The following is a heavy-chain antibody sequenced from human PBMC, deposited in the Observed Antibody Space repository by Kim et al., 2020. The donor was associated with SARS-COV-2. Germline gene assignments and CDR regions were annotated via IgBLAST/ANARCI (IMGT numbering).Heavy chain of an antibody. CDR3: ARDFRKIQDPRTYYYGSGSYDAFDD. CDR2: ISAYNGNT. Sequence: ASVKVSCKASGYTFTSYGISWVRQAPGQGLEWMGWISAYNGNTNYAQKLQGRVTMTTDTSTSTAYMELRSLRSDDTAVYYCARDFRKIQDPRTYYYGSGSYDAFDDWGQGTLVTVSS. CDR1: GYTFTSYG. V-gene: IGHV1-18*01. J-gene: IGHJ4*02. D-gene: IGHD3-10*01.